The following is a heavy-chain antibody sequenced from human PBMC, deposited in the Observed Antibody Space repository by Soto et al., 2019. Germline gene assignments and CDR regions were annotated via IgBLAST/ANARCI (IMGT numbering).Heavy chain of an antibody. V-gene: IGHV4-30-4*08. CDR2: VYSTGST. D-gene: IGHD3-3*01. CDR1: GASIRGSYYF. J-gene: IGHJ6*02. Sequence: SETLSLTCTVTGASIRGSYYFWSWIRQPPGEGLEWLGYVYSTGSTYYNPSLKSRISMSVDTSKNQFSLILSSVTAADTAVSYCARAGFYDFWSGWRSYYYYGMDVWGQGTTVTVSS. CDR3: ARAGFYDFWSGWRSYYYYGMDV.